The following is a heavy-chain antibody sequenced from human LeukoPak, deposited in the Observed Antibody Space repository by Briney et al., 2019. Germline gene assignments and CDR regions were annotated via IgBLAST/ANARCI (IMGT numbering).Heavy chain of an antibody. Sequence: ASVKVSCKASGYTFTGYYMHWVRQAPGQGLEWMGWINPNSGGTNYAQKFQGWVTMTRDTSISTAYMELSRLRSDDTAVYYCARVHSSGYPRYFDYWGQGTLVTVSS. V-gene: IGHV1-2*04. CDR2: INPNSGGT. J-gene: IGHJ4*02. CDR1: GYTFTGYY. CDR3: ARVHSSGYPRYFDY. D-gene: IGHD3-22*01.